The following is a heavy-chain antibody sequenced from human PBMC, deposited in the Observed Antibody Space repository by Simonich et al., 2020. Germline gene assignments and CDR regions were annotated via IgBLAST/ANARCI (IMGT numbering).Heavy chain of an antibody. J-gene: IGHJ2*01. V-gene: IGHV3-7*01. Sequence: EVQLVESGGGLVQPGGSLRLSCAASGFTFSSYWMSWVRQAQGKGRGCGANIKQEGSEKYYVDSVKGRFTISRDNAKNSLYLQMNSLRAEDTAVYYCAREYSSSSDPYWYFDLWGRGTLVTVSS. CDR2: IKQEGSEK. CDR3: AREYSSSSDPYWYFDL. CDR1: GFTFSSYW. D-gene: IGHD6-6*01.